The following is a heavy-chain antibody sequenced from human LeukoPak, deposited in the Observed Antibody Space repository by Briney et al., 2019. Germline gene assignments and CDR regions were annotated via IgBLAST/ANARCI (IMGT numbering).Heavy chain of an antibody. CDR3: AKELPGYFDWLYPFDY. CDR2: ISGSGGST. D-gene: IGHD3-9*01. V-gene: IGHV3-23*01. CDR1: GFTFSSYA. J-gene: IGHJ4*02. Sequence: PGGSLRLSCAASGFTFSSYAMSWVRQAPGKGLEWVSAISGSGGSTYYADSVKGRFTISRDNSKSTLYLQMNSLRAEDTAVYYCAKELPGYFDWLYPFDYWGQGTLVTVSS.